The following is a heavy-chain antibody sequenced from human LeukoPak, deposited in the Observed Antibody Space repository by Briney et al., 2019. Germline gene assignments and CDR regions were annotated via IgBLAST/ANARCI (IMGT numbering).Heavy chain of an antibody. V-gene: IGHV4-31*03. Sequence: SETLSLTCTVSGGSISSGGYYWNWIRQHPGKGLEWIGYIYYSGSTYYNPSLKSRVTISVDTSENQFSLRLSSVTAADTAVYFCARYLARNAFDIWGQGTMVTVPS. CDR2: IYYSGST. CDR3: ARYLARNAFDI. D-gene: IGHD3-16*01. CDR1: GGSISSGGYY. J-gene: IGHJ3*02.